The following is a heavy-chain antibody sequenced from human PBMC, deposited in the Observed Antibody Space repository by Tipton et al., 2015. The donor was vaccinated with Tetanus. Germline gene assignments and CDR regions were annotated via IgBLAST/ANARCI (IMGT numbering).Heavy chain of an antibody. D-gene: IGHD3-3*01. Sequence: QLVQSGAEVKKTGESLKIFCQGSGYNFNLYWIAWVRQMPGKGLEWMGIIYPGDSDTTYSPSFQGQVTLSADRSINVAYLQWGSLKASDTGLYYCSRRRSAVLSGAYHWYFYLWGRGPLVGVSS. CDR1: GYNFNLYW. V-gene: IGHV5-51*01. CDR3: SRRRSAVLSGAYHWYFYL. J-gene: IGHJ2*01. CDR2: IYPGDSDT.